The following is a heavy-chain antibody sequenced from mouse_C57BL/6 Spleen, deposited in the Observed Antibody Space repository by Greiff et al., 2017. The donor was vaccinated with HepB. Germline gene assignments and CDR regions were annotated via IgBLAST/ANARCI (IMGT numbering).Heavy chain of an antibody. CDR3: ARRYYYGSSYVFDV. J-gene: IGHJ1*03. V-gene: IGHV1-59*01. CDR2: IDPSDSYT. CDR1: GYTFTSYW. Sequence: QVQLQQPGAELVRPGTSVKLSCKASGYTFTSYWMHWVKQRPGQGLEWIGVIDPSDSYTNYNQKFKGKATLTVDTSSSTAYMQLSSLTSEDSAVYYCARRYYYGSSYVFDVWGTGTTVTVSS. D-gene: IGHD1-1*01.